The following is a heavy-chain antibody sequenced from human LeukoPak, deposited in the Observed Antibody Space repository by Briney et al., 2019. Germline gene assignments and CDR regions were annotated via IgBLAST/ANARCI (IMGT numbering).Heavy chain of an antibody. D-gene: IGHD6-19*01. J-gene: IGHJ4*02. CDR2: ISSSGSTI. V-gene: IGHV3-48*01. CDR1: GFTFSSHS. CDR3: ARGTVAGKAPY. Sequence: GGSLRLSCAASGFTFSSHSMNWVRQAPGKGLEWVSYISSSGSTIYYADSVKGRFSISRDNAKNSLHLQMNSLRVEDTAVYYRARGTVAGKAPYWGQGTLVTVSS.